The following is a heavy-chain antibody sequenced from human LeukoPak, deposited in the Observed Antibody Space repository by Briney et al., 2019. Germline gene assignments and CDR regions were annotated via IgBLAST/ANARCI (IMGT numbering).Heavy chain of an antibody. CDR2: IYYSGST. D-gene: IGHD3-22*01. Sequence: KPSETLSLTCTVSGGSMSSSSYFWGWIRQPPGKGLEWIGTIYYSGSTYYHPSLKSRVTISVDTSKNQFSLKLNSVTAADTAVYYCAVAGVRYYDSSGLYAFDFWGQETMVTVSS. V-gene: IGHV4-39*01. CDR3: AVAGVRYYDSSGLYAFDF. J-gene: IGHJ3*01. CDR1: GGSMSSSSYF.